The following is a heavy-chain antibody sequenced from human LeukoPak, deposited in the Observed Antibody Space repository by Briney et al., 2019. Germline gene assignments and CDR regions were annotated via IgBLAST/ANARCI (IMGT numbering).Heavy chain of an antibody. CDR2: IYHSGST. CDR1: GGSISSSSYY. Sequence: TSETLSLTCTVSGGSISSSSYYWGWIRQPPGKGLEWIGSIYHSGSTYYNPSLKSRVTISVDTSKNQFSLKLSSVTAADTAVYYCARDSSSGSYVDYWGQGTLVTVSS. V-gene: IGHV4-39*07. D-gene: IGHD1-26*01. J-gene: IGHJ4*02. CDR3: ARDSSSGSYVDY.